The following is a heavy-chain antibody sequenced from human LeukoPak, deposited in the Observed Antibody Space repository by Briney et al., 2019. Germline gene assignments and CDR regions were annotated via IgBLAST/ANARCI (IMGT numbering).Heavy chain of an antibody. Sequence: SETLSLTCTVSGGSISSSGYYWGWIRQPPGKGLEWIGTISNGGSTYYSPSLKSRVTISVDTSKNHFSLKLSSVTAADTAVYYCARTIVVVVAATIDYWGQGTLVTVSS. CDR3: ARTIVVVVAATIDY. J-gene: IGHJ4*02. D-gene: IGHD2-15*01. CDR1: GGSISSSGYY. CDR2: ISNGGST. V-gene: IGHV4-39*02.